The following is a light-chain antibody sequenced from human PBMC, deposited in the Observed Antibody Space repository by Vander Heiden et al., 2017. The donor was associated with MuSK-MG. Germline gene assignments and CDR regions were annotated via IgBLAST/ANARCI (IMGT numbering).Light chain of an antibody. J-gene: IGKJ3*01. CDR3: QKYNSAPRVT. V-gene: IGKV1-27*01. CDR1: QGISNY. CDR2: AAS. Sequence: DIQMTKSPSSLSASVGDRVTITCRASQGISNYLAWYQQKPGKVPKLLIYAASTLQSGVPSRFSGSGSGTDFTLTISSLQPEDVATYYCQKYNSAPRVTFGPGTKVDIK.